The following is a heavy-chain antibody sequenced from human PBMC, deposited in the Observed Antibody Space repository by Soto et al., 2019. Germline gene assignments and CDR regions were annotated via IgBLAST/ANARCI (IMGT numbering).Heavy chain of an antibody. CDR3: VRGIYPSSAGGPFDL. V-gene: IGHV3-23*01. D-gene: IGHD5-12*01. J-gene: IGHJ4*02. CDR1: GFVFSKYA. CDR2: ITASGDTT. Sequence: EVQLLESGGGLVQSGGSLTVSCTASGFVFSKYAVTWVRQAPGQVLEWVSAITASGDTTYYADSVKGRFTISRDNSRDNVFLHMSSLRADDTARYFCVRGIYPSSAGGPFDLWGQGTLVTVSS.